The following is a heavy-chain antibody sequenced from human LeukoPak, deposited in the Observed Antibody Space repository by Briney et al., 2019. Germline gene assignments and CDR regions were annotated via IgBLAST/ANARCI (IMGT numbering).Heavy chain of an antibody. V-gene: IGHV3-74*01. J-gene: IGHJ3*02. CDR1: GFTFNSYW. CDR3: VRESSYAFHT. Sequence: GGSLRLSCGASGFTFNSYWMHWVRQAPGKGLVWVSRINSDGSRTSYADSVKGRFTISRDNAKNTLFLQMNSLRAEDTAVYYCVRESSYAFHTWGQGTMVTVSS. CDR2: INSDGSRT.